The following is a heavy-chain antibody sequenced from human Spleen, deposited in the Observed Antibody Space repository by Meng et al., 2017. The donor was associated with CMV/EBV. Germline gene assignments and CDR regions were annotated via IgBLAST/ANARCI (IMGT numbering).Heavy chain of an antibody. CDR3: AKDMGGRFCSASSCYTALDQ. V-gene: IGHV3-23*01. CDR1: NYG. J-gene: IGHJ4*02. Sequence: NYGMSWVRQAPGKGLEWVSGISGSGDITYYPDSVKGRFTISRDNSKNTLYLQINSLRAEDTAVYYCAKDMGGRFCSASSCYTALDQWGQGTLVTVSS. CDR2: ISGSGDIT. D-gene: IGHD2-2*02.